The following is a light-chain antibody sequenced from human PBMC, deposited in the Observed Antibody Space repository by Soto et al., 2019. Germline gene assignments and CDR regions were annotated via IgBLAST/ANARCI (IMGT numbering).Light chain of an antibody. CDR3: QQRSYWPLT. CDR2: DAS. V-gene: IGKV3-11*01. CDR1: QSVDNH. Sequence: EIVLTQSPATLSLSPGERATLSCRASQSVDNHLAWYQQRPGQAPRLLIYDASTRATDIPARFSGSGSGTDFTLTISSLEPEDFVVYYCQQRSYWPLTFGQGTRVEFK. J-gene: IGKJ1*01.